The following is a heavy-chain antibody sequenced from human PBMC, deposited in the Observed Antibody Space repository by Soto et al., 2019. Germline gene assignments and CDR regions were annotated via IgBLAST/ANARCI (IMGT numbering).Heavy chain of an antibody. V-gene: IGHV3-48*01. CDR2: ISSSSSTI. D-gene: IGHD4-17*01. J-gene: IGHJ3*02. CDR1: GFTFSSYS. Sequence: PGGSLRLSCAASGFTFSSYSMNWVRQAPGKGLEWVSYISSSSSTIYYADSVKGRFTISRDNAKNSLYLQMNSLRAEDTAVYYCARDLREVGDYGDLYEYDAFDIWGQGTMVTVSS. CDR3: ARDLREVGDYGDLYEYDAFDI.